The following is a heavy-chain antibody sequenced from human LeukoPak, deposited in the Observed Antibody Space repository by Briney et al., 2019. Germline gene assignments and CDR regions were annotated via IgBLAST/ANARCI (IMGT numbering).Heavy chain of an antibody. D-gene: IGHD4-23*01. CDR2: ISSSSSYI. V-gene: IGHV3-21*03. CDR3: TTFYGGNSDGAFDY. CDR1: GFTFSSYS. Sequence: GGSLRLSCAASGFTFSSYSMNWVRQAPGKGLEWVSSISSSSSYIYYADSVKGRFTISRDNAKNSLYLQMNSLKTEDTAVYYCTTFYGGNSDGAFDYWGQGTLVTVSS. J-gene: IGHJ4*02.